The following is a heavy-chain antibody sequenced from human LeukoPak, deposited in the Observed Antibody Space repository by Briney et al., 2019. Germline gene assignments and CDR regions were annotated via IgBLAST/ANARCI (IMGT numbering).Heavy chain of an antibody. J-gene: IGHJ6*04. D-gene: IGHD5-12*01. V-gene: IGHV4-4*09. CDR3: ARSVRWLHYMDV. CDR1: GGSISSYY. CDR2: MYTSGTN. Sequence: SETLSLTCTVSGGSISSYYWSWIWQPPGKGLEWIGYMYTSGTNNYNPSLRSRVTVSVDPSKKQLSLKLSSVTAADTAVYYCARSVRWLHYMDVWGKGTTVTVSS.